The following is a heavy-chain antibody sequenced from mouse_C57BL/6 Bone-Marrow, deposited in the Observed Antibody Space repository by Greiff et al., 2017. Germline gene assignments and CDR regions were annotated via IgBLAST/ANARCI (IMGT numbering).Heavy chain of an antibody. V-gene: IGHV5-6*02. Sequence: EVMLVESGGDLVKPGGSLKLSCAASGFTFSSDGMSWVRQTPDKRLEWVATISSGGSYTYYPASVKGRFTISRDNAKNTLYLQMSSLMSEDTAMYYGTRGTYYSNYDAMDYWGQGTALTVSS. CDR2: ISSGGSYT. J-gene: IGHJ4*01. CDR1: GFTFSSDG. D-gene: IGHD2-5*01. CDR3: TRGTYYSNYDAMDY.